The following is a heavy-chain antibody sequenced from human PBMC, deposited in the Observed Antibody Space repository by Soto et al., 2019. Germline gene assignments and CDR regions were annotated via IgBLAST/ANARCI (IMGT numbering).Heavy chain of an antibody. Sequence: ASVKVSCKASGYTFTDNYIHWVRQAPGQGLEWMGWINPKSGGTHYAQKFQGRVTVTRDTSISTAHMELIRLRSDDTAVYYCAKVNKQQWVLNWFDSWGQGTLVTVSS. CDR3: AKVNKQQWVLNWFDS. CDR1: GYTFTDNY. V-gene: IGHV1-2*02. CDR2: INPKSGGT. J-gene: IGHJ5*01. D-gene: IGHD6-13*01.